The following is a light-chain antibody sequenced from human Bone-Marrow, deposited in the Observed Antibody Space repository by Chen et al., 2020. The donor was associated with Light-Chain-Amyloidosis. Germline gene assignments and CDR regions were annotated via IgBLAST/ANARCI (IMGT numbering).Light chain of an antibody. CDR3: CSYAGRGKM. J-gene: IGLJ3*02. V-gene: IGLV2-23*01. CDR2: EAK. Sequence: QSALTQPASVSGSPGQSITISCTGSSSDVGTYNLVSWYQHHPGKAPKLIIYEAKKRPSGVSNRFSGSRSGYTASLTISGLLAEDEADYYCCSYAGRGKMFGGGTKLTVL. CDR1: SSDVGTYNL.